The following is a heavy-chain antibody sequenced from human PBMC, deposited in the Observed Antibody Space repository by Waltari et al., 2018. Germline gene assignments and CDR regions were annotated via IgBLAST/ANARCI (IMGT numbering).Heavy chain of an antibody. CDR1: GGTFGRFA. CDR2: IIPKIGAS. V-gene: IGHV1-69*01. Sequence: QVQLVQPGAEVKQPGSSVKVSCKAAGGTFGRFAISWVRQAAGEGLEWMGGIIPKIGASNYAQKFQGRVTITADDSTRIAYMEVSSLSFEDTAVYFCATDTSPPYWGQGTLVIVSS. D-gene: IGHD2-2*01. J-gene: IGHJ4*02. CDR3: ATDTSPPY.